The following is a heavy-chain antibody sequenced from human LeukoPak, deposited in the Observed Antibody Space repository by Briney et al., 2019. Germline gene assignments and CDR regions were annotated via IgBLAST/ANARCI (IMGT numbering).Heavy chain of an antibody. V-gene: IGHV1-2*02. CDR2: INPNSGGT. J-gene: IGHJ4*02. CDR1: GYTFTSYG. D-gene: IGHD2-2*01. Sequence: GASVKVSCKASGYTFTSYGISWVRQAPGQGLEWMGWINPNSGGTNYAQKFQGRVTMTRDTSISTAYMELSRLRSDDTAVYYCARGHHFDQLLRDYWGQGTLVTVSS. CDR3: ARGHHFDQLLRDY.